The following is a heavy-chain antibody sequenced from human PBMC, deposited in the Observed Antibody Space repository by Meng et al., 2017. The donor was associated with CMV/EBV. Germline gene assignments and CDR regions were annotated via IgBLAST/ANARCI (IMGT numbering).Heavy chain of an antibody. CDR3: ARDRCSAASCYLVHVGTWFDP. CDR2: IFSSGSA. CDR1: GDSISSSHYY. V-gene: IGHV4-39*07. D-gene: IGHD3-22*01. Sequence: GSLRLSCTVSGDSISSSHYYWGWIRQPPGKGLEWIGSIFSSGSAYYKPSLNSRVTMSVDTSRNQFSLKLTSVSAADTAVYYCARDRCSAASCYLVHVGTWFDPWGQGTLVTVSS. J-gene: IGHJ5*02.